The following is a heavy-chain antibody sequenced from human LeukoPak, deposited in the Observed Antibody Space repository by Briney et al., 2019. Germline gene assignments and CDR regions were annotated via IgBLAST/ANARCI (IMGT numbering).Heavy chain of an antibody. CDR3: ASGGGYGSGSYYSPFDY. J-gene: IGHJ4*02. V-gene: IGHV3-66*01. Sequence: GSLRLSCAASGFTVSSNYMSWVRQAPGKGLEWVSVIYSGGSTYYADSVKGRFTISRDNSKNTLCLQMNSLRAEDTAVYYCASGGGYGSGSYYSPFDYWGQGTLVTVSS. D-gene: IGHD3-10*01. CDR1: GFTVSSNY. CDR2: IYSGGST.